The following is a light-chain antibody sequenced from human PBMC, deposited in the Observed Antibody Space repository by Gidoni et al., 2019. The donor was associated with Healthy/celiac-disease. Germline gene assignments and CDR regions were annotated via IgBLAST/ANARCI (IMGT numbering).Light chain of an antibody. Sequence: EIVLTQSPATLSLSPGERATLSCRASQSVSSYLAWYQQKPGQAPRLLIYAASNRATGIPARFSGSGSGTDFTLTISSLEPEDFAVYYCQQRSNLIPFGQGTRLEIK. CDR3: QQRSNLIP. V-gene: IGKV3-11*01. CDR2: AAS. J-gene: IGKJ5*01. CDR1: QSVSSY.